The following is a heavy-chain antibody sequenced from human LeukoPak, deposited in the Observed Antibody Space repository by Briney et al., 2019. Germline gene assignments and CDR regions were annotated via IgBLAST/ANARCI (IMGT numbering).Heavy chain of an antibody. V-gene: IGHV4-39*01. CDR2: IYYSGST. CDR1: GGSISSSRYY. D-gene: IGHD2-8*01. J-gene: IGHJ4*02. CDR3: ARQILMVYAITFGY. Sequence: PSETLSLTCTVSGGSISSSRYYWGWIRQPPGKGLEWIGSIYYSGSTYYNPSLKSRVTISVDTSKNQFSLKLSSVTAADTAVYYCARQILMVYAITFGYWGQGTLVTVSS.